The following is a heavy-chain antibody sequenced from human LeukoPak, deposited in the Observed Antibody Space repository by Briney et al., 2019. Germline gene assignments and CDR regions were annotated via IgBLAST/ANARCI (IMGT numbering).Heavy chain of an antibody. V-gene: IGHV3-11*01. CDR2: ISSSGSTI. J-gene: IGHJ4*02. D-gene: IGHD2-2*01. Sequence: GGSLRLSCAASGFTFSDYYMSWIRQAPGKGLEWVSYISSSGSTIYYADSVKGRFTISRDNAKNSLYLQMNSLRAEDTAVYYCARDPDCSSTSCYPYFDYLGQGTLVTVSS. CDR1: GFTFSDYY. CDR3: ARDPDCSSTSCYPYFDY.